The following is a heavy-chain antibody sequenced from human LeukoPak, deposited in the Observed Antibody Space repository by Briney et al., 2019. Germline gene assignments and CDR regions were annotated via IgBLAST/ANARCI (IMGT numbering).Heavy chain of an antibody. Sequence: PGGSLRLSCAGAGFTFSNYGMHWVRQAPGKGLEWVAVISYEGGTTYCADSVKGRFIISRDNSKNTLYLQMNSLRAEDTAVYYCARDSWDSSSWYRHFDYWGQGTPVTVSS. J-gene: IGHJ4*02. D-gene: IGHD6-13*01. V-gene: IGHV3-30*03. CDR3: ARDSWDSSSWYRHFDY. CDR1: GFTFSNYG. CDR2: ISYEGGTT.